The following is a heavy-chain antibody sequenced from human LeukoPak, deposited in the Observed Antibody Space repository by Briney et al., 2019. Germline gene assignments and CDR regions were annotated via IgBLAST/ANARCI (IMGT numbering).Heavy chain of an antibody. CDR2: IRSKAYGGTT. V-gene: IGHV3-49*03. CDR3: TRDDYGDL. CDR1: GFTFGDYA. J-gene: IGHJ5*02. Sequence: GGSLRLSCTASGFTFGDYAMSWFRRAPGKGLEWVGFIRSKAYGGTTEYAASVKGRFTISRDDFKSLAYLQMNSLKTEDTAIYFCTRDDYGDLWGQGTLVTVSS. D-gene: IGHD4-17*01.